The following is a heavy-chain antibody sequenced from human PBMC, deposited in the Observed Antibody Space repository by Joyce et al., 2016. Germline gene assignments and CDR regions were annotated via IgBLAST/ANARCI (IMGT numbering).Heavy chain of an antibody. CDR2: ITSTEIT. CDR1: GFTLSSYS. V-gene: IGHV3-48*02. D-gene: IGHD6-19*01. Sequence: VQLVESGGGLIQPGGSLRLSCVASGFTLSSYSMNLVRQAPGKGLELISYITSTEITMCADSVQGRFTISRDNARNSLYLQMNSLLDADTATYYCAREPHSGDLHFWFDSWGQGTLVTVSS. CDR3: AREPHSGDLHFWFDS. J-gene: IGHJ5*01.